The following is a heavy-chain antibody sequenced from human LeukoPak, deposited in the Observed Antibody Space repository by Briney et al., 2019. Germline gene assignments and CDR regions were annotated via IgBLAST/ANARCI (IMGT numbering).Heavy chain of an antibody. V-gene: IGHV1-46*01. D-gene: IGHD3-3*01. CDR3: ARGVGTIFGVVTGGVGMDV. CDR1: GYTFTSYY. J-gene: IGHJ6*02. CDR2: INPSGGGT. Sequence: ASVKVSCKASGYTFTSYYMHWVRQAPGQGLEWMGIINPSGGGTSYAQKFQGRVTMTRDTSTSTVYMELSSLRSEDTAVYYCARGVGTIFGVVTGGVGMDVWGQGTTVTVSS.